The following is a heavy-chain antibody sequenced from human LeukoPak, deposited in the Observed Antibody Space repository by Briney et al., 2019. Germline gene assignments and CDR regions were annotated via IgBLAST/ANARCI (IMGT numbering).Heavy chain of an antibody. Sequence: SETLSLTCTVSGGSISSYYWNWIRQSPRKGLEWIGYISYSGTTYYNPFLKSRVTMSVDTSKNQFSLRLSSVTAADTAVYYCARSIQLPWFGELSLAYWGQGKRVTVSS. CDR2: ISYSGTT. CDR3: ARSIQLPWFGELSLAY. CDR1: GGSISSYY. J-gene: IGHJ4*02. D-gene: IGHD3-10*01. V-gene: IGHV4-59*12.